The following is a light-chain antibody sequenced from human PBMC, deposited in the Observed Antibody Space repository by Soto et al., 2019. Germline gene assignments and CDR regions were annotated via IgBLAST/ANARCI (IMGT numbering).Light chain of an antibody. V-gene: IGLV1-40*01. CDR1: SSNIGPGTD. Sequence: QSVLTQPPSVSGAPGHRVTISCTGSSSNIGPGTDVHWYQQLPGTAPQLLIYGNSNRPSGVPDRFSVSKSGTSASLTITGLQAEDEADYYCHSYDSSLSVVFGGGTQLTVL. CDR3: HSYDSSLSVV. J-gene: IGLJ2*01. CDR2: GNS.